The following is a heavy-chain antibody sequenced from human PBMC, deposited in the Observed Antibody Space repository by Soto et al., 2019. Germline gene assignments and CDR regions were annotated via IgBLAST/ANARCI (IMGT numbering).Heavy chain of an antibody. Sequence: EVQLVESGGGLVQPGGSLRLSCEASGFTFRNYDMHWVRQGTGKGLEWVSGISAAGDPDYADSVEGRFTISRENAHNSFFLQMNSLRVGDTAVYYCARTEGDFYGLDVWGQGTTVIVSS. J-gene: IGHJ6*02. V-gene: IGHV3-13*05. CDR2: ISAAGDP. CDR3: ARTEGDFYGLDV. CDR1: GFTFRNYD.